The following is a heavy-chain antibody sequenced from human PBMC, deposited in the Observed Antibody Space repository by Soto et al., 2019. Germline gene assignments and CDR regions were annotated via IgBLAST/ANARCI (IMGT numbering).Heavy chain of an antibody. CDR1: GGSFSGYY. D-gene: IGHD2-15*01. CDR3: ARGFRCRRGSCAEGWFDP. CDR2: INHSGST. Sequence: QVHLQQWGAGLLKPSETLSLTCAVYGGSFSGYYWSWIRQPPGKGLEWIGEINHSGSTNYNPSLKSRVTKSVDTSKTQSSRKLSSVTAADTAVYYCARGFRCRRGSCAEGWFDPWGQGTLVTVSS. V-gene: IGHV4-34*01. J-gene: IGHJ5*02.